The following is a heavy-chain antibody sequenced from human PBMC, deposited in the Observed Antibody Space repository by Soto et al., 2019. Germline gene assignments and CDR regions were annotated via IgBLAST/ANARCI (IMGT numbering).Heavy chain of an antibody. J-gene: IGHJ4*02. D-gene: IGHD3-22*01. V-gene: IGHV4-31*03. Sequence: TLSLTCTVSGGSISSGGYYWSWIRQHPGKGLEWIGYIYYSGSTYYNPSLKSRVTISVDTSKNQFSLKLSSVTAADTAVYYCARYLVGYDSRKTARTAYYFDYWGQGTLVTVSS. CDR3: ARYLVGYDSRKTARTAYYFDY. CDR1: GGSISSGGYY. CDR2: IYYSGST.